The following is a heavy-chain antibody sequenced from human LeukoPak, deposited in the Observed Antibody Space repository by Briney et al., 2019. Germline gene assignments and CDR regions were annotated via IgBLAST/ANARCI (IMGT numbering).Heavy chain of an antibody. Sequence: GASVKVSCKASGYTFTSYGISWVRQAPGQGLEWMGWISAYNGNTNYAQKLQGRVTMTTDTPTSTAYMELSSLRSEDTAVYYCASLSGYSSFDPWGQGTLVTVSS. V-gene: IGHV1-18*01. D-gene: IGHD3-22*01. CDR2: ISAYNGNT. CDR1: GYTFTSYG. J-gene: IGHJ5*02. CDR3: ASLSGYSSFDP.